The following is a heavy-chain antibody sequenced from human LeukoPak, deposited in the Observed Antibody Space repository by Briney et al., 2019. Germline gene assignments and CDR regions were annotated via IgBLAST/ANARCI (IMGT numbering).Heavy chain of an antibody. V-gene: IGHV3-13*04. CDR3: ARDEGYFQH. CDR2: ISTAGDT. Sequence: GGSLRLSCAASGFTFSTYDMHWVRQATGKGLEWVSAISTAGDTSYPGSVKGRFTISRDNAKNSLYLQMNSLRAEDTAVYYCARDEGYFQHWGQGTLVTVSS. J-gene: IGHJ1*01. CDR1: GFTFSTYD.